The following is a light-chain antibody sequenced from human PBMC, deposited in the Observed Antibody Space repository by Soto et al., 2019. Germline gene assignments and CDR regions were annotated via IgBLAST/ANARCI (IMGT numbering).Light chain of an antibody. V-gene: IGKV3-11*01. CDR1: QSVSTY. Sequence: EIVLTQSPATLSLSPGERATLSCRASQSVSTYLAWYQQKPGQAPRLLIYDASNRATGIPVRFSGSGSGTDFTFTISSLEPEDFAVYYCQQRSNWPGFTFGPGTKVDIK. CDR2: DAS. CDR3: QQRSNWPGFT. J-gene: IGKJ3*01.